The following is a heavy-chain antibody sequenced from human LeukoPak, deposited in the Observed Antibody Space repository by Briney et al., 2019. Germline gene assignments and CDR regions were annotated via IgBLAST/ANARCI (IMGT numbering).Heavy chain of an antibody. CDR3: ARDSRDGYCLGY. D-gene: IGHD5-24*01. Sequence: GGSLRLSCGASGFTFNTYGMHWVRQAPGKGLEWVAVIWYDGSNKYYVDSVKGRFTISRDNSKNTLYLQMNSLRAEDTAVYYCARDSRDGYCLGYWGQGTLVTVSS. CDR1: GFTFNTYG. CDR2: IWYDGSNK. V-gene: IGHV3-33*01. J-gene: IGHJ4*02.